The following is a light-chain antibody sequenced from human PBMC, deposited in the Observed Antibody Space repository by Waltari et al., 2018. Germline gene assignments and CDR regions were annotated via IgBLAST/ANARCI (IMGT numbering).Light chain of an antibody. CDR3: CSYAGNYKFV. V-gene: IGLV2-11*01. Sequence: QSVLTQPRSVSGSPGQSVTISCTGTNRDVGSDDFVPWYQHNAGKAPKLVIYDAVRRPSGVPYRFSGSKYGATASLTISGLQAEDEADCYCCSYAGNYKFVFGGGTKVTVL. CDR2: DAV. J-gene: IGLJ2*01. CDR1: NRDVGSDDF.